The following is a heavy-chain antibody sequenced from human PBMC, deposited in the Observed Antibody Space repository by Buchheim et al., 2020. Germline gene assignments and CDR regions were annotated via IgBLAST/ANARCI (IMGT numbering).Heavy chain of an antibody. V-gene: IGHV3-7*03. CDR1: GFIFNKWW. CDR2: IKEDGSEI. CDR3: ARAGDY. Sequence: EVQLVESGGGLVQPGGSLRLSCAASGFIFNKWWMWWFRQAPGKGPEWVANIKEDGSEIFYVDSVKGRFTISRDNDKNSLYLQMNNLRVEDTAVYYCARAGDYWGRGT. J-gene: IGHJ4*02.